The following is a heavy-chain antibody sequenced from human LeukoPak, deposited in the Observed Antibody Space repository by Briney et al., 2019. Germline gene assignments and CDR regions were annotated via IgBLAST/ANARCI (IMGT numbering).Heavy chain of an antibody. J-gene: IGHJ6*03. Sequence: GASVKDSCKASGYTFTSYGISWVRQAPGQGLEWMGWISAYNGNTNYAQKLQGRVTMTTDASTSTAYMELRSLRSDDTAVYYCARGSHPKYDFWSGYFKGYYYYYMDVWGKGTTVTVSS. D-gene: IGHD3-3*01. CDR1: GYTFTSYG. CDR2: ISAYNGNT. V-gene: IGHV1-18*01. CDR3: ARGSHPKYDFWSGYFKGYYYYYMDV.